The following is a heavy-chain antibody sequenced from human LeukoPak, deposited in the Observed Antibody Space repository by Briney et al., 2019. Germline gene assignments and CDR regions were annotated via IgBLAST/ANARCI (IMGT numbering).Heavy chain of an antibody. Sequence: SETLSLTCTVSGGSISSGSYYWSWIRQPAGKGLEWIGRIYTSGSTNYNPSLKSRVTISVDTSKNQFPLKLSSVTAADTAVYYCARDSRYYDILTGYYKYWFDPWGQGTLVTVSS. CDR3: ARDSRYYDILTGYYKYWFDP. CDR1: GGSISSGSYY. V-gene: IGHV4-61*02. J-gene: IGHJ5*02. D-gene: IGHD3-9*01. CDR2: IYTSGST.